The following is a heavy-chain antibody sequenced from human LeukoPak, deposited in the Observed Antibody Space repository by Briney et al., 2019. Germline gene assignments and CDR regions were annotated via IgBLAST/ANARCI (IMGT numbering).Heavy chain of an antibody. Sequence: GGSLRLSCAASGFTFSSYAIHWVRQAPGKGLEWVAVISYDGSNKYYADSVKGRFTISRDNSKNTLYLQMNSLRAEDTALYYCAKGGDYGGNSYYFDYWGQGTLVTVSS. CDR1: GFTFSSYA. J-gene: IGHJ4*02. CDR2: ISYDGSNK. CDR3: AKGGDYGGNSYYFDY. D-gene: IGHD4-23*01. V-gene: IGHV3-30-3*01.